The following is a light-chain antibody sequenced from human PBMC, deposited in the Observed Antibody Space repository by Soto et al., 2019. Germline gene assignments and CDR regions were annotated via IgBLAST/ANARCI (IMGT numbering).Light chain of an antibody. J-gene: IGKJ2*01. V-gene: IGKV3-20*01. Sequence: EIVLTQSPGTLSLSPGERATLSCRASQSVSSSYLAWYQQKPGQAPRLLIYGASSRATGIPDRFSGSGSGPDFTLTLSRLEPEDFAMYYCQHYVSSPYTFGQGTKLEIK. CDR2: GAS. CDR3: QHYVSSPYT. CDR1: QSVSSSY.